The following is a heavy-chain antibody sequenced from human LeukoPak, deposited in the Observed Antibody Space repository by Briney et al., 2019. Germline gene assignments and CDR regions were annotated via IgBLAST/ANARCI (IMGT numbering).Heavy chain of an antibody. V-gene: IGHV3-23*01. CDR3: AREFKVGTTTLSFDI. J-gene: IGHJ3*02. CDR2: ISDNGGGT. CDR1: GFTFSTYA. D-gene: IGHD1-26*01. Sequence: GGSLRLSCAATGFTFSTYAITWVRQAPGQGLEWVSAISDNGGGTYYADSAKGRFTVSRDNSKNTLYLQMNSLRAEDTAVYYCAREFKVGTTTLSFDIWGQGTMVTVSS.